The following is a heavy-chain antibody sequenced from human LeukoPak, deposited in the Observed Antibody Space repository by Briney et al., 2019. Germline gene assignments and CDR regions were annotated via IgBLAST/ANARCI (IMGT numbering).Heavy chain of an antibody. J-gene: IGHJ4*02. CDR2: ISWNSGSI. CDR3: ARGPSMAIIDY. D-gene: IGHD5-24*01. Sequence: PGGSPRLSRIPSRFTLDDYTMHSVPHAPEKRLERGSGISWNSGSIGSADPVKGRFTISRNNAKNSLYLNMNSLSAEDTALYYCARGPSMAIIDYWGPGTLVTVSS. CDR1: RFTLDDYT. V-gene: IGHV3-9*01.